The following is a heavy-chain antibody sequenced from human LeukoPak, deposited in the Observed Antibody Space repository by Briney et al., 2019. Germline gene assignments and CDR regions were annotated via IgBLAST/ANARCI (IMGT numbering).Heavy chain of an antibody. V-gene: IGHV3-21*01. J-gene: IGHJ4*02. CDR3: ARDSASSGWFPNDY. Sequence: KPGGSLRLSCAASGFTFSSYSMNWVRQAPGKGLEWVSSISSSSYIYYADSVKGRFTISRDNAKNSLYLQMNSLRAEDTAVYYCARDSASSGWFPNDYWGQGTLVTVSS. CDR2: ISSSSYI. CDR1: GFTFSSYS. D-gene: IGHD6-19*01.